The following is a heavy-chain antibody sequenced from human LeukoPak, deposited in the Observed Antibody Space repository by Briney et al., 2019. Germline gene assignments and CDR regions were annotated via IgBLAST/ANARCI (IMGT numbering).Heavy chain of an antibody. Sequence: SETLSLTCSVSGGSINYYDWSWIRQAAGKGLEWIGRICASGSTNYNPSLKSRVTMSVDTSKNLFSLKLSSVTAADTAVYFCARAPDSGSYYLAFDIWGQGTMVTVSS. CDR2: ICASGST. CDR1: GGSINYYD. D-gene: IGHD3-10*01. J-gene: IGHJ3*02. V-gene: IGHV4-4*07. CDR3: ARAPDSGSYYLAFDI.